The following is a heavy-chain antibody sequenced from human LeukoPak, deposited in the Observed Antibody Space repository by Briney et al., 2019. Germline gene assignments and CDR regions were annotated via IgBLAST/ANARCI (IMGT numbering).Heavy chain of an antibody. J-gene: IGHJ3*01. CDR3: ARELLGEGPDAFDV. D-gene: IGHD3-16*01. Sequence: GGSLRLSCAASGFTFSSYWMSWVRQAPGKGLDWVAMIWHDGATKFYADSVKGRFTISRDNSKDTLYLQMDSLRAEDTAVFYCARELLGEGPDAFDVWGQGTIVTVSS. V-gene: IGHV3-33*08. CDR1: GFTFSSYW. CDR2: IWHDGATK.